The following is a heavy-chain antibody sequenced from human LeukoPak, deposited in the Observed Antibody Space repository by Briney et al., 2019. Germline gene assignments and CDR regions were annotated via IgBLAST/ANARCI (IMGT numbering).Heavy chain of an antibody. CDR3: AKDLAEWELPSFDY. CDR1: GFTFSSYG. D-gene: IGHD1-26*01. CDR2: ISYDGSNK. J-gene: IGHJ4*02. Sequence: GGSLRLSCAASGFTFSSYGMHWVRQAPGKGLEWVAVISYDGSNKYYADSVKGRFTISRDNSKNTLYLQMNSLRAEDTAVYYCAKDLAEWELPSFDYWGQGTLVTVSS. V-gene: IGHV3-30*18.